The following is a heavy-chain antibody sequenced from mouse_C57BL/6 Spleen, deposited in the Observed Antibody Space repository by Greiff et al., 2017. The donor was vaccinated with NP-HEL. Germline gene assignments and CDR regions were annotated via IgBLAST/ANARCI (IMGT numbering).Heavy chain of an antibody. CDR3: AREWRNYGYFDV. J-gene: IGHJ1*03. V-gene: IGHV5-16*01. CDR1: GFTFSDYY. CDR2: INYDGSST. Sequence: EVKVVESEGGLVQPGSSMKLSCTASGFTFSDYYMAWVRQVPEKGLEWVANINYDGSSTYYLDSLKSRFIISRDNAKNILYLQMSSLKSEDTATYYCAREWRNYGYFDVWGTGTTVTVSS.